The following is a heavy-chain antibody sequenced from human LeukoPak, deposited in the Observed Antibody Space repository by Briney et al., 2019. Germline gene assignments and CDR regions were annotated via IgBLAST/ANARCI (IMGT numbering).Heavy chain of an antibody. D-gene: IGHD2-21*02. CDR1: GGSISSYY. CDR2: IYSTGST. Sequence: SETLSLTCTVSGGSISSYYWNWIRQLPGMGLEWIGYIYSTGSTNYNPSLRGRVIISLDTSRNQFSLELSSVTAADTALYYCARRSVVTAINFDTFDIWGQGTMVTVSS. V-gene: IGHV4-59*08. J-gene: IGHJ3*02. CDR3: ARRSVVTAINFDTFDI.